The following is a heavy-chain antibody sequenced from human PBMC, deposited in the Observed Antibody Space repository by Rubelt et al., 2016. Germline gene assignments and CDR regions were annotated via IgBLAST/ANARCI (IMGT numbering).Heavy chain of an antibody. D-gene: IGHD5/OR15-5a*01. Sequence: GGSLRLSCSASGFIFSTYWMTWVRQAPGKGLEWVANINQDGSLINYVDSVKGRFIISRDNAKSSLYLQMNGLRVEDTAMYYCARAPQVYCSYGLEVWGQGTTVTVSS. CDR2: INQDGSLI. CDR3: ARAPQVYCSYGLEV. V-gene: IGHV3-7*03. CDR1: GFIFSTYW. J-gene: IGHJ6*02.